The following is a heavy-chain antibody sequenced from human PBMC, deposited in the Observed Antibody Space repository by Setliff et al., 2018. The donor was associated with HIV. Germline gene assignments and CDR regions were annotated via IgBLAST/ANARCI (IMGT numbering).Heavy chain of an antibody. CDR1: GYTLTELS. Sequence: GASVKVSCKVSGYTLTELSRHWVRQAPGKGLEWMGGFDPEDGETIYAQKFQGRVTMTEDTSTDTAYMELSRLRSDDTAVYYCASEDCGGGSCRPDNWGQGTLVTVSS. CDR2: FDPEDGET. CDR3: ASEDCGGGSCRPDN. D-gene: IGHD2-15*01. V-gene: IGHV1-24*01. J-gene: IGHJ4*02.